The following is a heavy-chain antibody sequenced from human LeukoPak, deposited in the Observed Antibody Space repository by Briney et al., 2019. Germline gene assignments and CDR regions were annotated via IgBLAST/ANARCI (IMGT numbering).Heavy chain of an antibody. D-gene: IGHD5-24*01. CDR3: AKVDGYLDYYYYGMDV. V-gene: IGHV3-9*01. CDR2: SWNSGSI. J-gene: IGHJ6*02. Sequence: SWNSGSIGYADSVKGRFTISRDNAKNSLYLQMNSLRAEDTALYYCAKVDGYLDYYYYGMDVWGQGTTVTVSS.